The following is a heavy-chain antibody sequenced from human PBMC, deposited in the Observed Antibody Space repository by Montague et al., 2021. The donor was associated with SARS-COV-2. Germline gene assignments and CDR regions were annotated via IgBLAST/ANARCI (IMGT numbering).Heavy chain of an antibody. Sequence: SLRLSCAASGFTFSRYAMHWVRQAPGKGLEWVAVISYDGSNKYYXXSLKGRFTISRDNSKNTLYLQMNSLRVEDTAVYYCARAQGGNYYYGMDVWGQGTTVTVSS. CDR3: ARAQGGNYYYGMDV. CDR2: ISYDGSNK. V-gene: IGHV3-30-3*01. D-gene: IGHD3-16*01. CDR1: GFTFSRYA. J-gene: IGHJ6*02.